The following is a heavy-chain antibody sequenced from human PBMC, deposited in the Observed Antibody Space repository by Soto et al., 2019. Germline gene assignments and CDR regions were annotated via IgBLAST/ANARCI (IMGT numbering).Heavy chain of an antibody. CDR3: ARMKPPGYYYYGMDV. CDR2: ISSSSSYI. Sequence: EVQLVESGGGLVKPGGSLRLSCAASGFTFSSYSMNWVRQAPGKGLEWVSSISSSSSYIYYADSVKGRFTISRDNAKNALYLQMNSLRAEDTVEDYGARMKPPGYYYYGMDVWGQGTTVTDSS. CDR1: GFTFSSYS. J-gene: IGHJ6*02. V-gene: IGHV3-21*01.